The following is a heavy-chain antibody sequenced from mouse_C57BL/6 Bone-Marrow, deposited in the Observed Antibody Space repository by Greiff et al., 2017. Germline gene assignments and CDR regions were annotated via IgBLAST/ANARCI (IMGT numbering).Heavy chain of an antibody. J-gene: IGHJ2*01. CDR2: IDPSDSET. V-gene: IGHV1-52*01. D-gene: IGHD2-5*01. CDR1: GYTFTSYW. Sequence: QVQLQQPGAELVRPGSSVKLSCKASGYTFTSYWMHWVKQRPIQGLEWIGNIDPSDSETHYNQKFKDKATLTVDKSSSTAYMQLSSLTSEDSAVYYCAGGDSNYPYYFDYWGQGTTLTVSS. CDR3: AGGDSNYPYYFDY.